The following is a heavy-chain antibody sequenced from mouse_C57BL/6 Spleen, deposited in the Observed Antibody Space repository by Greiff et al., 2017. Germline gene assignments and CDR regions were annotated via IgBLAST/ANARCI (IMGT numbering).Heavy chain of an antibody. CDR3: ATTTRDLYYAMDY. J-gene: IGHJ4*01. Sequence: EVQWVESGGGLVKPGGSLKLSCAASGFTFSDYGMHWVRQAPEKGLEWVAYISSGSSTIDYADTVKGRFTISRDNAKNTLFLQMTSLRSEDTAMYYCATTTRDLYYAMDYWGQGTSVTVSS. D-gene: IGHD1-1*01. CDR1: GFTFSDYG. CDR2: ISSGSSTI. V-gene: IGHV5-17*01.